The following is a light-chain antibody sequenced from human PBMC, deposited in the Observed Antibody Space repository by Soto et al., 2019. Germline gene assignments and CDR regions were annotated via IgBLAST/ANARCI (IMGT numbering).Light chain of an antibody. CDR3: QQYVSSPRT. Sequence: EIVLTQPPGTLSLSPGERATLSCRASESISRRYLGWYQQKPGQAPRLLIYGASSRATGIPDRFSGSGSGTDFTLTISGLEPEDFAVYYCQQYVSSPRTFGRGTKVEIK. CDR1: ESISRRY. J-gene: IGKJ1*01. CDR2: GAS. V-gene: IGKV3-20*01.